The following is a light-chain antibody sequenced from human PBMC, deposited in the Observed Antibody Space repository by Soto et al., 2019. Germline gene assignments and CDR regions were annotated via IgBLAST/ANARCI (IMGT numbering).Light chain of an antibody. Sequence: EIVLTQSPGTLSLSPGERATLSCRASQSVNNNYLAWYQQKPGQAPRLRIHGASSRATGIPDKFSGSGSGTDFTLTMGRLEREDFAVYYCQRYGSSQYTFGQGTSLEIK. CDR3: QRYGSSQYT. CDR1: QSVNNNY. CDR2: GAS. V-gene: IGKV3-20*01. J-gene: IGKJ2*01.